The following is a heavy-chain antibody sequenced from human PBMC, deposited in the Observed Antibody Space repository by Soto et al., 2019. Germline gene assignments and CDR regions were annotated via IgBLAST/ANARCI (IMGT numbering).Heavy chain of an antibody. J-gene: IGHJ4*02. CDR2: NNHSGST. CDR3: ARVVAIFGVVIISEFDY. Sequence: PSETLSLTCAVYGGSFSGYYWSWIRQPPGKGLERIGENNHSGSTNYNPYLKSRVTISVDTSKNQFSLKLSSVTSADSAVYYCARVVAIFGVVIISEFDYWGQG. D-gene: IGHD3-3*01. V-gene: IGHV4-34*01. CDR1: GGSFSGYY.